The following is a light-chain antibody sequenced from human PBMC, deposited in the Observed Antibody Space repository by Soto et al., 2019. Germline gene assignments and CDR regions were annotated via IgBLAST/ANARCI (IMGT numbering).Light chain of an antibody. CDR2: GAS. J-gene: IGKJ1*01. CDR3: QQYGSSPKT. V-gene: IGKV3-20*01. Sequence: EIVLTQSPGTLSLSPGERATLSCRASQSVSSHYLAWYQQKPGQAPRLLISGASSRATGIPDRFSGSGSGTDFTLTISSLEPEDFAVYYCQQYGSSPKTFGPGTKVEIK. CDR1: QSVSSHY.